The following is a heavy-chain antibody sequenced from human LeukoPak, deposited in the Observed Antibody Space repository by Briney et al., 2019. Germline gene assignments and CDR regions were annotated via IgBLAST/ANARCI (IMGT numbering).Heavy chain of an antibody. CDR2: ISSSSSYI. D-gene: IGHD4-17*01. J-gene: IGHJ5*02. CDR3: ARDYGDYVGWFDP. CDR1: GFTFSRYS. V-gene: IGHV3-21*01. Sequence: KSGGSLRLSCGASGFTFSRYSMNGVRQAPGKGVEWVSSISSSSSYIYYADSVKGRFTISRDNAKNSLYLQMNSLRAEDTAVYYCARDYGDYVGWFDPWGQGTLVTVSS.